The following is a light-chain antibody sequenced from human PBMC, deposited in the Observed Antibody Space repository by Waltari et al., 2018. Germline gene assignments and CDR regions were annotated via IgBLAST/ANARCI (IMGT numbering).Light chain of an antibody. CDR3: QKYNSAPHT. V-gene: IGKV1-27*01. Sequence: DIQMTQSPSSMSASVGDRVTNTCRARQGISDYLAWYQQKPGKVPKRLIYSASTLQSGVPSRFSGSGSGTDFTLSISSLQPEDVATYYCQKYNSAPHTFGQGTKLEIK. CDR1: QGISDY. CDR2: SAS. J-gene: IGKJ2*01.